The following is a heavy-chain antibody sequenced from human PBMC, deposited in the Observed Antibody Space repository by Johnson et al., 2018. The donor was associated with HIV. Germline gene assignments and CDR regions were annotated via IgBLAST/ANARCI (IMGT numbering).Heavy chain of an antibody. CDR2: ISYDGST. D-gene: IGHD3-3*01. CDR3: ARDNGDTIFGVVIREGAFDI. CDR1: GFTFSSYA. J-gene: IGHJ3*02. Sequence: QVQLVESGGSVVRPGGSPRLSCAASGFTFSSYAMHWVRQAPGKGLEWVAVISYDGSTYYADSVKGRFTISRDNSKNTLYLQMNSLRAEDTAVYYCARDNGDTIFGVVIREGAFDIWGQGTMVTVSS. V-gene: IGHV3-30-3*01.